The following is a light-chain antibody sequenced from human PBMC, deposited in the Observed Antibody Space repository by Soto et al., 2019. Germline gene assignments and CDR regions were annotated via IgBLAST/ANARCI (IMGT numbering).Light chain of an antibody. CDR2: DAS. CDR3: QQYNNYPRT. Sequence: DIQIIQSPSTLSASIGDRGTITCRASESIRTWLAWYQRKPGKAPKFLIYDASSLESGVPSRFSGSGSGTEFTLTISNTQPDAFATYFCQQYNNYPRTFGQGTKVDIK. CDR1: ESIRTW. V-gene: IGKV1-5*01. J-gene: IGKJ1*01.